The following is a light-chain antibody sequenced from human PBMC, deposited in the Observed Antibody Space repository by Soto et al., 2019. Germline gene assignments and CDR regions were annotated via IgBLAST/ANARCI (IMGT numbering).Light chain of an antibody. Sequence: QSALTQPRSVSGSPGQSVSIFCTGTSSDVGGYNYVSWYQQHPGKAPKVMIYDVTKRPPGVPDRFSGSKSGNTASLTISGLQSEDEADYYCYSYAGRYTYVFGTGTKLTVL. CDR2: DVT. CDR3: YSYAGRYTYV. CDR1: SSDVGGYNY. J-gene: IGLJ1*01. V-gene: IGLV2-11*01.